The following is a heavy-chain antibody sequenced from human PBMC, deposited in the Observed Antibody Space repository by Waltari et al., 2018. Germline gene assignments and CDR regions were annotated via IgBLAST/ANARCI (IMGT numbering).Heavy chain of an antibody. Sequence: QLQLQESGPGLVKPSETLSLTCTVAGGSISSSSCYWGWFRQPPGKGLEWIGSSYYSGSTYYNPSLKSRVTISVDTSKNQFSLKLSSVTAADTAVYYCARGVVVTTLDYWGQGTLVTVSS. D-gene: IGHD2-21*02. CDR3: ARGVVVTTLDY. V-gene: IGHV4-39*01. J-gene: IGHJ4*02. CDR1: GGSISSSSCY. CDR2: SYYSGST.